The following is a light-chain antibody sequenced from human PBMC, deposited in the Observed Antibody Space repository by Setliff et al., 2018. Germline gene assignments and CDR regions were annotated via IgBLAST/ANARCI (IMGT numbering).Light chain of an antibody. CDR1: SSDIGGYKY. CDR2: DVS. CDR3: TSYAGSNNDV. Sequence: QSALTQPASVSGSPGQSITISCTGTSSDIGGYKYVSWYQQYPGQAPKLLIYDVSNRPSGVSNRFSGSKSGNTASLTISGLQAEDEADYYCTSYAGSNNDVFGTGTKVTVL. J-gene: IGLJ1*01. V-gene: IGLV2-14*03.